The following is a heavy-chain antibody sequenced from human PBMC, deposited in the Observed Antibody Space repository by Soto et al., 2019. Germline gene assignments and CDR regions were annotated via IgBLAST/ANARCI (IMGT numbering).Heavy chain of an antibody. V-gene: IGHV4-34*01. CDR3: ASKTSIAAAGGVSYYFDY. D-gene: IGHD6-13*01. CDR1: GGSISGYD. Sequence: XTLSLTCAVYGGSISGYDWGWIRQPPGKGLELIGEINHSGSTNYNPSLKSRVTISVDTSKNQFSLKLSSVTAADTAVYYCASKTSIAAAGGVSYYFDYWGQGTLVTVST. CDR2: INHSGST. J-gene: IGHJ4*02.